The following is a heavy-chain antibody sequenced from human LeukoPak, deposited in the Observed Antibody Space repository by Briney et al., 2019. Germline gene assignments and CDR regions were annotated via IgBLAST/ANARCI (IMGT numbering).Heavy chain of an antibody. Sequence: GESLRISCKGSGYSFTSYWISWLRQMPGKGLEWMGRIDPSDSYTNYSPSFQGHVTISADKSISTAYLQWSSLKASDTAMYYCVSIAVAGTSATGFDYWGQGTLVTVSS. D-gene: IGHD6-19*01. CDR2: IDPSDSYT. V-gene: IGHV5-10-1*01. J-gene: IGHJ4*02. CDR1: GYSFTSYW. CDR3: VSIAVAGTSATGFDY.